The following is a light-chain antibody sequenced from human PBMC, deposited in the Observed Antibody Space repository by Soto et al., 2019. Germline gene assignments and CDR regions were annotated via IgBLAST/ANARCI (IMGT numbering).Light chain of an antibody. Sequence: SYVLTQPPSVSVAPGKTARITCGGNNIGSKFVHWYQQKPGQAPVMVIYYESDRPSGIPERFSGSNSGNTATLTISRVEAGDEADYYCQVWDSSGDHVVFGGGTKLTVL. J-gene: IGLJ2*01. V-gene: IGLV3-21*04. CDR3: QVWDSSGDHVV. CDR1: NIGSKF. CDR2: YES.